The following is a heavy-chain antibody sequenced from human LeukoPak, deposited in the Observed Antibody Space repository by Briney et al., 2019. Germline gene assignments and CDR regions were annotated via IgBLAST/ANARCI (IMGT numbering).Heavy chain of an antibody. CDR3: AKVRGIMASGKRGAFDI. Sequence: GGSLRFSCAASGFTFSSYAMSWVRQAPGKGLEWVSAISGSGGSTYYADSVKGRFTISRDNSKNTLYLQMNSLRAEDTAVYYCAKVRGIMASGKRGAFDIWGQGTMVTVSS. CDR2: ISGSGGST. D-gene: IGHD3-10*01. J-gene: IGHJ3*02. CDR1: GFTFSSYA. V-gene: IGHV3-23*01.